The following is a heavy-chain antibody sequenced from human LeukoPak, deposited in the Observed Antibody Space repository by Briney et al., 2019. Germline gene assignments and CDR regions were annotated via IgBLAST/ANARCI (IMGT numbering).Heavy chain of an antibody. CDR3: ARGATVTVDHDWLDP. J-gene: IGHJ5*02. V-gene: IGHV4-59*01. Sequence: ASETLSLTCTISGGSISNYYWSWIRQPPGKGLEWIGYFYYSGSTNYNPSLKSRVTISVDTSKNQFSLKLSSVTAADTAVYYCARGATVTVDHDWLDPWGRGTPVTVSS. CDR2: FYYSGST. D-gene: IGHD4-17*01. CDR1: GGSISNYY.